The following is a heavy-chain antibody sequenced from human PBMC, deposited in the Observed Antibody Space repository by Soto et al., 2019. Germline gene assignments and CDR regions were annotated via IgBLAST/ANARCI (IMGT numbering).Heavy chain of an antibody. CDR3: ARAARPFDY. D-gene: IGHD6-6*01. Sequence: ETLSLTCTVSGGSISSSSYYWGWIRQPPGKGLEWIGSIYYSGSTYYNPSLKSRVTISVDTSKNQFSLKLSSVTAADTAVYYCARAARPFDYWGQGTLVTVSS. CDR2: IYYSGST. CDR1: GGSISSSSYY. J-gene: IGHJ4*02. V-gene: IGHV4-39*01.